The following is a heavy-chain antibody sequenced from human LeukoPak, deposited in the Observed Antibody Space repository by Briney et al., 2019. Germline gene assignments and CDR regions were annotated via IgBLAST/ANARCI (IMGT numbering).Heavy chain of an antibody. CDR2: VYYSGNT. J-gene: IGHJ5*02. CDR3: ARDATYPPKGFDP. V-gene: IGHV4-38-2*02. Sequence: SETLSLTCSVSGYSISSGYYWGWIRRPPGKGLEWIGSVYYSGNTYYNPSLKSRVTISVDTSKNQFFLKLSSVTAADTAVYYCARDATYPPKGFDPWGQGTLVTVSS. CDR1: GYSISSGYY.